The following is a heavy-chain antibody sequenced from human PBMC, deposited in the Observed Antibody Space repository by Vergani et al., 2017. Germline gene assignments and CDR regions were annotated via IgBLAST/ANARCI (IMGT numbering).Heavy chain of an antibody. Sequence: QVQLVQSGAEAKKPGSSVKVSCKASGGTFSSYTISWVRKAPGQGLEWMGRIIPILGIANYAQKFQGRVTITADKSTSTAYMGLSSLRSEDTAVYYCAGLRCERGGLDYGGQGSLVTVSS. CDR1: GGTFSSYT. J-gene: IGHJ4*02. V-gene: IGHV1-69*02. CDR3: AGLRCERGGLDY. D-gene: IGHD3-10*01. CDR2: IIPILGIA.